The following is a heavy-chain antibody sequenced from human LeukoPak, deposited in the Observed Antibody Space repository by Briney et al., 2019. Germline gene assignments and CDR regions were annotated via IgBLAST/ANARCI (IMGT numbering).Heavy chain of an antibody. CDR1: GFTFSSYW. CDR3: ARDGSDSTGYYYAL. J-gene: IGHJ4*02. Sequence: GGSLTLSCAASGFTFSSYWMSWLRQAPGKGLEWVANIKQVGREKYFEDSVKGRFTISRDNAKNSVYLHMNSLRAEDTAVYYCARDGSDSTGYYYALWGQGTLVTVSS. V-gene: IGHV3-7*01. CDR2: IKQVGREK. D-gene: IGHD3-22*01.